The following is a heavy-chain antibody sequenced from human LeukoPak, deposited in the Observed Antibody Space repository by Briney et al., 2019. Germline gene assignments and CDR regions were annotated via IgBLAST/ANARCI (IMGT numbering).Heavy chain of an antibody. V-gene: IGHV3-23*01. CDR3: ARVKRFADYFDY. J-gene: IGHJ4*02. CDR1: GFSLRNYG. CDR2: IGGSGDTT. D-gene: IGHD3-10*01. Sequence: GGSLRLSCAASGFSLRNYGMSWVRQAPGKGLEWVSGIGGSGDTTYYADSVKGRFTISRDNAKNSLYLQMNSLRAEDTAVYYCARVKRFADYFDYWGQGTLVTVSS.